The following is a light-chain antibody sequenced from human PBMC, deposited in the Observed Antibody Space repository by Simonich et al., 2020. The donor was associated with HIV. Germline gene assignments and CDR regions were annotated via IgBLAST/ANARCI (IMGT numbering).Light chain of an antibody. CDR2: EGS. Sequence: SALTQPASVSGSPGQSITISCTGTSSDVGSYMFVSWYQQHSGKAPKLMIYEGSKRPSGVSNRFSGSKSGNTASLTISGLQAEDEADYYCCSYAGSSTVVFGGGTKLTVL. V-gene: IGLV2-23*01. CDR3: CSYAGSSTVV. J-gene: IGLJ2*01. CDR1: SSDVGSYMF.